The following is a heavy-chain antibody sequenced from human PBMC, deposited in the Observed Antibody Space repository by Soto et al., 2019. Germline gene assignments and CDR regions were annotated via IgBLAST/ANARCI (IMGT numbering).Heavy chain of an antibody. CDR3: ARAPPLLWFGESTPIYYYYGMDV. CDR1: GGSFSGYY. Sequence: PSETLSLTCAVYGGSFSGYYWSWIRQPPGKGLEWIGEINHSGSTNYNPSLKSRVTISVDTSKNQFSLKLSSATAADTAVYYCARAPPLLWFGESTPIYYYYGMDVWGQGTTVTVSS. CDR2: INHSGST. J-gene: IGHJ6*02. V-gene: IGHV4-34*01. D-gene: IGHD3-10*01.